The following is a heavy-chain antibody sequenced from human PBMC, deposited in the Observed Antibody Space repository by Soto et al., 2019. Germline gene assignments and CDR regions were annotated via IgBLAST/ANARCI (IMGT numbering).Heavy chain of an antibody. CDR2: IHPSGQPI. CDR3: ARRASR. Sequence: EVQLVESGGGLIQPGGSLRLSCAASGFTFSTSEMYWVRQAPGKGLEWVSYIHPSGQPIFYADSVKGRFTTSRDNAKNSLYLQTSSLRAEDSAVYYCARRASRWGQGTMVTVSS. D-gene: IGHD1-26*01. V-gene: IGHV3-48*03. J-gene: IGHJ3*01. CDR1: GFTFSTSE.